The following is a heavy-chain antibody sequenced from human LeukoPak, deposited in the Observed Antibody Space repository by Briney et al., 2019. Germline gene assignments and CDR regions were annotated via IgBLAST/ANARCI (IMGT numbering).Heavy chain of an antibody. CDR1: GFTFSTFA. J-gene: IGHJ4*02. D-gene: IGHD2-8*02. V-gene: IGHV3-23*01. CDR3: ATYRQVLLPFES. CDR2: IFPSGGEI. Sequence: GGSLRLSCAASGFTFSTFAMIWVRQPPGKGLEWVSSIFPSGGEIHYADSVRGRFTISRDDSKSTLSLQMNSLGAEDTAIYYCATYRQVLLPFESWGQGTLATVSS.